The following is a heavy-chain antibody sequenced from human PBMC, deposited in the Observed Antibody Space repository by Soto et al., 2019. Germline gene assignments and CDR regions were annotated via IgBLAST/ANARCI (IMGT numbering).Heavy chain of an antibody. Sequence: ESGGGLVQPGRSLRLSCAASGFTFDDYAMHWVRQAPGKGLEWVSGISWNSGSIGYADSVKGRFTISRDNAKNSLYLQMNSLRAEDTALYYCARKAYSSGWQFDYWGQGTLVTVSS. CDR1: GFTFDDYA. J-gene: IGHJ4*02. V-gene: IGHV3-9*01. CDR3: ARKAYSSGWQFDY. D-gene: IGHD6-19*01. CDR2: ISWNSGSI.